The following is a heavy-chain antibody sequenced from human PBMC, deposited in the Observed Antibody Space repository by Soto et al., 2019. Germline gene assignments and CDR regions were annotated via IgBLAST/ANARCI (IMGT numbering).Heavy chain of an antibody. CDR3: SWSLNY. Sequence: PGGSLRLSCAASGFTFSSYWMQWVRQLPGRGLEWVANIKQDGSAKFYVDSVKGRFTVSRDNAENALFLQMNSLRVEDTAVYYCSWSLNYWGQGTLVTVSS. CDR2: IKQDGSAK. V-gene: IGHV3-7*04. CDR1: GFTFSSYW. J-gene: IGHJ4*02.